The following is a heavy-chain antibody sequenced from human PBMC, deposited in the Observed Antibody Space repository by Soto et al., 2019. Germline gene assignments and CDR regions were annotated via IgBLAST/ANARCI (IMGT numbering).Heavy chain of an antibody. CDR2: ISGSGGTI. CDR3: AKGFIVVVTAIRPDDNFDV. V-gene: IGHV3-23*01. D-gene: IGHD2-21*02. Sequence: EVQLLESGGGLVQPGGSLRLSCAASGFTFNTYAMNWVRRAPGKGLEWVASISGSGGTINYADSVKGRFTTSRDTPKNTLYLQMNSLSAEDTAVYYCAKGFIVVVTAIRPDDNFDVWGQGTMVTVSS. J-gene: IGHJ3*01. CDR1: GFTFNTYA.